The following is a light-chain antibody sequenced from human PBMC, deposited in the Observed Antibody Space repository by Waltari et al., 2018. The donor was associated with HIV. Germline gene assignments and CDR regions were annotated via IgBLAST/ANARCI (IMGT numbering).Light chain of an antibody. CDR1: SSDVGGYEY. V-gene: IGLV2-8*01. CDR2: EVN. CDR3: ASYGDTNRVL. Sequence: QSALTQPPSASGSLGQSVTISCTGTSSDVGGYEYVSWYQQHPDKAPKLIIYEVNKRPAGGPERFSGSKSDNTASLAVAGLQDDDEAHYYCASYGDTNRVLFGGGTRVTVL. J-gene: IGLJ6*01.